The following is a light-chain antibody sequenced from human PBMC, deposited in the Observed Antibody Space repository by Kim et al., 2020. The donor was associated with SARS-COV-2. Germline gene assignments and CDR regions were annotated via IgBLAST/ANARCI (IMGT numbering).Light chain of an antibody. CDR1: SSNIGAGYD. Sequence: QTVTDSCIGSSSNIGAGYDVHWYQHLPTTAPKLLIYSNGNRPSGVPDRFSGSKSGTSASLAITGLQAEDEADYYCQSYDSSLSGYVFGSGTKVTVL. V-gene: IGLV1-40*01. CDR3: QSYDSSLSGYV. J-gene: IGLJ1*01. CDR2: SNG.